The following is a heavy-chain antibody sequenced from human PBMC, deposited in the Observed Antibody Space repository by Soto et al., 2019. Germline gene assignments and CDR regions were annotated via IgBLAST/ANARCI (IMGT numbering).Heavy chain of an antibody. CDR1: GYTFTSYA. CDR3: ARAMIVVASPDY. Sequence: ASVKVSCKASGYTFTSYAMHWVRQAPGQRLERMGWINAGNGNTKYSQKFQGRVTITRDTSASTAYMELSSLRSEDTAVYYCARAMIVVASPDYWGQGTLVTVSS. J-gene: IGHJ4*02. V-gene: IGHV1-3*01. CDR2: INAGNGNT. D-gene: IGHD3-22*01.